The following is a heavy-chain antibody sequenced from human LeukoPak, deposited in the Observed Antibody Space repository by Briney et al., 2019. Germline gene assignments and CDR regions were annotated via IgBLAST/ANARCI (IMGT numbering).Heavy chain of an antibody. CDR3: ARGGRITMVREVFDY. D-gene: IGHD3-10*01. CDR1: GFTFDDYG. Sequence: GGSLRLSCAASGFTFDDYGMSWVRQAPGKGLEWVSGINWNGGSTGYADSVKGRFTISRDNAKNSLYLQMNSLRAEDTAVYYCARGGRITMVREVFDYWGQGTLVTVSS. CDR2: INWNGGST. V-gene: IGHV3-20*04. J-gene: IGHJ4*02.